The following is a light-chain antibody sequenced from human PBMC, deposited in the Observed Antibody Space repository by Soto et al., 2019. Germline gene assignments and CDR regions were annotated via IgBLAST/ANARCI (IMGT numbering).Light chain of an antibody. J-gene: IGKJ1*01. Sequence: AIQMTKSPSSLSASVGDRVTITCRASQAIRNDLGWYQQKPGKAPNLLIFGASNLQAGVPVRFSASGSGTNFTLTISNLQPEDFASYYCLQDYTYPWTFGQGTKVEI. CDR1: QAIRND. CDR2: GAS. V-gene: IGKV1-6*01. CDR3: LQDYTYPWT.